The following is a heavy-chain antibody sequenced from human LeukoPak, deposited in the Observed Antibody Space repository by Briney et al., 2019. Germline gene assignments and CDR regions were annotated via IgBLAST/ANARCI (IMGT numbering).Heavy chain of an antibody. CDR3: ARHAIVVVPAAKIYNWFDP. J-gene: IGHJ5*02. CDR2: IYYSGST. D-gene: IGHD2-2*01. Sequence: SETLSLTCTVSGGSISSSSYYWGWIRQPPGKGLEWIGSIYYSGSTYYNPSLKSRVTISVDRSKNQFSLKLSSVTAADTAVYYCARHAIVVVPAAKIYNWFDPWGQGILVTVSS. CDR1: GGSISSSSYY. V-gene: IGHV4-39*01.